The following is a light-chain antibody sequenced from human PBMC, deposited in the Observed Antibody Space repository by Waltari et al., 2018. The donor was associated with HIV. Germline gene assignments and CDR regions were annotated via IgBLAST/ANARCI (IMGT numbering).Light chain of an antibody. CDR2: EDI. V-gene: IGLV3-10*01. CDR1: TSPKKY. CDR3: YSTDTSGDHGV. Sequence: SYQLTQTTPVSVSPGQTARGTSAGDTSPKKYVHRCQQETGKAPVFVISEDITRPSRVPERFSTSSSGTMATLTISVAQVEDEADYYCYSTDTSGDHGVFGGGTKLTVL. J-gene: IGLJ3*02.